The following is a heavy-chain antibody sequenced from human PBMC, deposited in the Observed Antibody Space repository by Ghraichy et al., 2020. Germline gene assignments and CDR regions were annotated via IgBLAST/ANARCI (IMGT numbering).Heavy chain of an antibody. V-gene: IGHV4-59*01. CDR1: GASISSSL. CDR2: IDYSAKS. D-gene: IGHD2-2*01. Sequence: SETLSLTCSVSGASISSSLWSWIRQAPGKGLEWIAYIDYSAKSKFNPSLKTRINMSVDVSKSQYSLNLSSVTAADTAVYFCARFLVVPGAMQYFYYYMDVWGKGITVTVSS. J-gene: IGHJ6*03. CDR3: ARFLVVPGAMQYFYYYMDV.